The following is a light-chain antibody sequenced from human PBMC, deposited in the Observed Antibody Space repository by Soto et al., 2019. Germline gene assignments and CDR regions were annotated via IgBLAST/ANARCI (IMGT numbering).Light chain of an antibody. CDR1: QSVSSR. Sequence: VRAQSGASVAVGAGGRVTLXCRASQSVSSRLAWYQQKPGQSXRLLIYGASTRATGIPARFSGSGSGTEFTLTVTRLEPDHFSCRQQYGSSPRTFGQGTKVDIK. CDR2: GAS. V-gene: IGKV3-15*01. J-gene: IGKJ1*01. CDR3: QQYGSSPRT.